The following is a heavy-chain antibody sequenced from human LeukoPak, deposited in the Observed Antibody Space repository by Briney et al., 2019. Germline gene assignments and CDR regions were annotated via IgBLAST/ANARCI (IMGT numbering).Heavy chain of an antibody. J-gene: IGHJ3*02. CDR3: ARQLYSYVPPDAFDI. CDR1: GGSINSRNYY. CDR2: VHTGGDT. Sequence: SETLSLTCNVSGGSINSRNYYWTWIRQPAGRGLEWIGRVHTGGDTNYNPSLKSRVTISIDTSKNQFSLKLTSVTAADTAVYYCARQLYSYVPPDAFDIWGQGTMVTVSS. D-gene: IGHD5-18*01. V-gene: IGHV4-61*02.